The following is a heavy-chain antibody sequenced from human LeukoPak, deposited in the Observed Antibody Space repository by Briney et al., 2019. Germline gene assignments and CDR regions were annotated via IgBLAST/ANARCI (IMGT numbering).Heavy chain of an antibody. CDR3: ARDTGYAFDI. CDR2: INSISNEI. CDR1: GFSFSPYS. V-gene: IGHV3-48*02. D-gene: IGHD3-10*01. Sequence: PGGSLRLSCAVSGFSFSPYSMNWVRQAPGEGLEWVSYINSISNEIWYADSVKGRFTISIDNAKNSLLLQMNGLRDEDTAAYYCARDTGYAFDIWGQGTMVTVSS. J-gene: IGHJ3*02.